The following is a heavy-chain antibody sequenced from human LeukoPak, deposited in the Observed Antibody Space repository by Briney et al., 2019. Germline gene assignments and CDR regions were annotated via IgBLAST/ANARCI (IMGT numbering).Heavy chain of an antibody. V-gene: IGHV1-18*01. D-gene: IGHD3-22*01. J-gene: IGHJ4*02. CDR2: ISAYNGNT. CDR3: ARAPQDSSGYYSAGDY. Sequence: GASVKVFCKASGYTFTSYGISWVRQAPGQGLEWMGWISAYNGNTNYAQKLQGRVTMTTDTSTSTAYMELRSLRSDDTAVYYCARAPQDSSGYYSAGDYWGQGTLVTVSS. CDR1: GYTFTSYG.